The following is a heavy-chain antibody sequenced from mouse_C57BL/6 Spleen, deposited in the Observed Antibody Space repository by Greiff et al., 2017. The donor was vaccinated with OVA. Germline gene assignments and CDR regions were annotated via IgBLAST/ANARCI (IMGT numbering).Heavy chain of an antibody. CDR3: AIESYYYGSSDWYFDV. D-gene: IGHD1-1*01. V-gene: IGHV1-74*01. CDR1: GYTFTSYW. J-gene: IGHJ1*03. Sequence: QVQLQQPGAELVKPGASVKVSCKASGYTFTSYWMHWVKQRPGQGLEWIGRIHPSDSDTNYNQKFKGKATLTVDKSSSTAYVQLSSLTSEDSAVYYCAIESYYYGSSDWYFDVWGTGTTVTVSS. CDR2: IHPSDSDT.